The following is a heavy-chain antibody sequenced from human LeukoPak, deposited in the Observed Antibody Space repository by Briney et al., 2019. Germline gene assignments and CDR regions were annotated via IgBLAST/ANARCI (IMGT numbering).Heavy chain of an antibody. CDR2: IYSSGGT. CDR1: GVSISSCSNY. V-gene: IGHV4-39*07. D-gene: IGHD1-7*01. CDR3: ARGTTRRRNYARSYFDY. Sequence: SETLSLTCSVSGVSISSCSNYWGWIRQPPGKTLEWIGSIYSSGGTYYNPSLKSRVTISVDTSKNQFSLKLSSVTAADTAVYYCARGTTRRRNYARSYFDYWGQGTLVTVSS. J-gene: IGHJ4*02.